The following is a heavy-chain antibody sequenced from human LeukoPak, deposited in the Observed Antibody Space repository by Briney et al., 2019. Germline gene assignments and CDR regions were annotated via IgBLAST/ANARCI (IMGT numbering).Heavy chain of an antibody. CDR1: GGSISSSSYY. Sequence: SETLSLTCTVSGGSISSSSYYWGWIRQLPGKGLEWIGSIYYSGSTYYNPSLKSRVTISVDTSKNQFSLKLSSVTAADTAVYYCARTERLKGPAAPAWGQGTLVTVSS. V-gene: IGHV4-39*07. CDR2: IYYSGST. J-gene: IGHJ4*02. D-gene: IGHD2-2*01. CDR3: ARTERLKGPAAPA.